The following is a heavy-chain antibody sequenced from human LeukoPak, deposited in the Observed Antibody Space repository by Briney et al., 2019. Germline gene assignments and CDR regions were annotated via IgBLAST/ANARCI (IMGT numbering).Heavy chain of an antibody. CDR1: GFTFSSYG. D-gene: IGHD6-19*01. Sequence: PGGSLRLSCAASGFTFSSYGMSWVRQAPGKGLEWASAISGSGGSTYYADSVKGRFTISRDNSKNTLYLQMNSLRAEDTAVYYCAKDLEQWLTHPVFDYWGQGTLVTVSS. CDR3: AKDLEQWLTHPVFDY. J-gene: IGHJ4*02. V-gene: IGHV3-23*01. CDR2: ISGSGGST.